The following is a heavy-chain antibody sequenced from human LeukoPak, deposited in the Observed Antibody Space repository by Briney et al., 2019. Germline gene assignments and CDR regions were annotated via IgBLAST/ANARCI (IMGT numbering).Heavy chain of an antibody. CDR1: GGSISSYY. CDR2: IYYSGST. Sequence: PSETLSLTCTVSGGSISSYYWSWIRQPPGKGLEWIGYIYYSGSTNYNPSLKSRVTISVDTSKNQFSLKLSSVTAADTAVYYCARHPLQGTVLFDYWGQGTLVTVSS. CDR3: ARHPLQGTVLFDY. J-gene: IGHJ4*02. D-gene: IGHD1-1*01. V-gene: IGHV4-59*08.